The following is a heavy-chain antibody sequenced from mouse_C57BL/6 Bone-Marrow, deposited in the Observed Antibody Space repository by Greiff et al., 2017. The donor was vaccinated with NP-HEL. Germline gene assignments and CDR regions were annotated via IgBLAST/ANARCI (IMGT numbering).Heavy chain of an antibody. J-gene: IGHJ3*01. CDR1: GYTFTSYW. D-gene: IGHD4-1*01. CDR2: IDPSDSET. V-gene: IGHV1-52*01. CDR3: AREETGTRFAY. Sequence: QVQLQQPGAELVRPGSSVKLSCKASGYTFTSYWMHWVKQRPIQGLEWIGNIDPSDSETHYNQKFKDKATLTVDKSSSTAYMQLSSLTSEDSAVYYCAREETGTRFAYWGQGTLVTVSA.